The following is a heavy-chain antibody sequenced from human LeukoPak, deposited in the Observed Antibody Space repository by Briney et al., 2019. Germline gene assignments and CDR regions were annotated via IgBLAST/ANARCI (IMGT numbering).Heavy chain of an antibody. CDR3: ASRYCSTDSCRSSTYYYYGMDV. D-gene: IGHD2-2*01. J-gene: IGHJ6*02. CDR2: IIPIFGSP. CDR1: GGTISSYA. Sequence: SVKVSCKASGGTISSYAISWLRQAPGQGLEWMGGIIPIFGSPSYPQKFQDRLTITADESTSTACMELSSLRFEDTAGYYCASRYCSTDSCRSSTYYYYGMDVWGQGTTVTVSS. V-gene: IGHV1-69*01.